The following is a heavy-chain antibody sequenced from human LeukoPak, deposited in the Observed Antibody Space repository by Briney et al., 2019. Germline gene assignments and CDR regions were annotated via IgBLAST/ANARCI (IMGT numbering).Heavy chain of an antibody. CDR2: IYYSGST. V-gene: IGHV4-39*01. J-gene: IGHJ3*02. CDR3: ARLHNCSSTSCYGLGNAFDI. CDR1: GGSISSSSYY. D-gene: IGHD2-2*01. Sequence: SETLSLTCTVSGGSISSSSYYWGWIRQPPGKGLEWIGSIYYSGSTYYNPSLKSRVTISVDTSKNQFSLELSSVTAADTAVYYCARLHNCSSTSCYGLGNAFDIWGQGTMVTVSS.